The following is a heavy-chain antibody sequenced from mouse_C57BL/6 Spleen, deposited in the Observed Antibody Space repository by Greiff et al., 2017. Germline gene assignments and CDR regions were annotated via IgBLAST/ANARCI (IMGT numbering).Heavy chain of an antibody. Sequence: EVQVVESGGGLVQPKGSLKLSCAASGFSFNTYAMNWVRQAPGKGLEWVARIRSKSNNYATYYADSVKDRFTISRDDSESMLYLQMNNLKTEDTAMYYCVRHYHDAMDYWGQGTSVTVSS. D-gene: IGHD2-1*01. CDR2: IRSKSNNYAT. V-gene: IGHV10-1*01. CDR1: GFSFNTYA. J-gene: IGHJ4*01. CDR3: VRHYHDAMDY.